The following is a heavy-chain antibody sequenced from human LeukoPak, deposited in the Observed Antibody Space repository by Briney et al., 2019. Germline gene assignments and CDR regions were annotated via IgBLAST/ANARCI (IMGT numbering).Heavy chain of an antibody. D-gene: IGHD6-13*01. V-gene: IGHV1-2*04. CDR1: GYTFTGYY. CDR3: ARESDSSSWYDY. J-gene: IGHJ4*02. CDR2: INPNSGGT. Sequence: ASVKVSCKASGYTFTGYYMHWERQAPGQGLEWMGWINPNSGGTNYAQKFQGWVTMTRDTSISTAYMELSRLRSDDTAVYYCARESDSSSWYDYWGQGTLVTVSS.